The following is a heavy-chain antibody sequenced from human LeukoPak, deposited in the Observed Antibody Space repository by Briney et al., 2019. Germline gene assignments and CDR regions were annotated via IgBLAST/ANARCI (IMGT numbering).Heavy chain of an antibody. CDR1: GGSFSGYY. CDR3: ARADEIGGIDY. CDR2: INHSGST. J-gene: IGHJ4*02. Sequence: SETLSLTCAVYGGSFSGYYWSWIRQPPGKGLEWIGEINHSGSTNYNPSLKSRVTISVDTSKNQFSLKLSSVTAADTAVYYCARADEIGGIDYWGQGTLVTVSS. V-gene: IGHV4-34*01.